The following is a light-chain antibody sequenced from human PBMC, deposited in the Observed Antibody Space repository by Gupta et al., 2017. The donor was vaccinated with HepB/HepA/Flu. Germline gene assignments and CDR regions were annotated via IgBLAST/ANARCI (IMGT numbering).Light chain of an antibody. CDR3: ASWDGSLSHPV. J-gene: IGLJ2*01. CDR2: RNN. CDR1: NSNIGSNT. Sequence: QSLLTQPPSASGTPGQSVTISCSGSNSNIGSNTVNWYQHLPGTAPQLLMYRNNQRPSGVPDRFSGSKSGTSASLAISGLQSEDEADYYCASWDGSLSHPVFGGGTKLTVL. V-gene: IGLV1-44*01.